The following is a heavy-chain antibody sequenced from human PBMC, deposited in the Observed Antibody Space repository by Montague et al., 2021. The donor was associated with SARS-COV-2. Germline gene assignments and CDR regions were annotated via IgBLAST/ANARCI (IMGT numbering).Heavy chain of an antibody. Sequence: SETLSLTCTVSGGSITGYYWSWLRRSPGKGLEWIAYIYDGGAVNWNPSLGSRVTISTDTSKNQLSLKVNSVTAADTAVYYCVRDHPYGGPRGAYDIWGQGTVVTVSS. CDR2: IYDGGAV. V-gene: IGHV4-59*01. CDR3: VRDHPYGGPRGAYDI. J-gene: IGHJ3*02. CDR1: GGSITGYY. D-gene: IGHD4-23*01.